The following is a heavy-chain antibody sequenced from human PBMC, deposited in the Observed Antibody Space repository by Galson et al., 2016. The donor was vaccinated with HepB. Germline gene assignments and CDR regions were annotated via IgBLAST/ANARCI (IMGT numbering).Heavy chain of an antibody. Sequence: SVKVSCKASGGTFSSYSLSWVRQAPGQGLEWMGGIIPMFGLTKYAQKFQGRVTIIADESTSTAYMDSLRSEDTAVYYCARTSRLVRGGFDYWGQGTLVTVSS. CDR2: IIPMFGLT. J-gene: IGHJ4*02. D-gene: IGHD2-2*01. CDR1: GGTFSSYS. V-gene: IGHV1-69*13. CDR3: ARTSRLVRGGFDY.